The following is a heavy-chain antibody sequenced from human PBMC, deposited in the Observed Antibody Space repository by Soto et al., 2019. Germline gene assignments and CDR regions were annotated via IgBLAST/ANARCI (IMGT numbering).Heavy chain of an antibody. D-gene: IGHD1-7*01. CDR3: AKVKVVTGTTGCFDH. V-gene: IGHV3-23*01. J-gene: IGHJ4*02. Sequence: GGSLRLSCAASGFTFSSYAMSWVRQAPGKGLEWVSAISGSGGSTYYADSVKGRFTISRDNSKNTLYLQMNSLRAEDTAVYYCAKVKVVTGTTGCFDHWGQGTLVTVSS. CDR1: GFTFSSYA. CDR2: ISGSGGST.